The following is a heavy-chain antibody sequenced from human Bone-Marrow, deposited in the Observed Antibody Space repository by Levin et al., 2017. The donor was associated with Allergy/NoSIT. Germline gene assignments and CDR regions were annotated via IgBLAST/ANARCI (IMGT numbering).Heavy chain of an antibody. CDR1: GFIFSDYY. D-gene: IGHD3-16*01. V-gene: IGHV3-11*01. CDR2: ISKDAYTI. J-gene: IGHJ4*02. Sequence: GGSLRLSCEASGFIFSDYYMSWVRQAPGKGLEWISYISKDAYTIYYADSVRGRFTISRDNTKNSLYLQMNSLTAEDTAVYFCVRDGGLIDYWGQGTLVAVSS. CDR3: VRDGGLIDY.